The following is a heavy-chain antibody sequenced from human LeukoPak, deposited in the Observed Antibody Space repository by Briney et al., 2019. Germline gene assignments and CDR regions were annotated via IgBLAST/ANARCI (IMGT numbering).Heavy chain of an antibody. CDR1: SGSISSSTYY. J-gene: IGHJ4*02. D-gene: IGHD6-25*01. Sequence: AETLSLTCTVSSGSISSSTYYWGWIRQPPGKGLEWIGSIYFSGSTYYNPSLKSRVTISVDTSKNQFSLNLNYVTAADTAVYYCGAALREGSIAAAPYWGQGTLVTVSS. CDR2: IYFSGST. CDR3: GAALREGSIAAAPY. V-gene: IGHV4-39*01.